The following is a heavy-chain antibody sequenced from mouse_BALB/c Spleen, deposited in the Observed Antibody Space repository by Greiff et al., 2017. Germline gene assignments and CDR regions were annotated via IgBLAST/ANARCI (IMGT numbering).Heavy chain of an antibody. V-gene: IGHV1-5*01. CDR2: IYPGNSDT. Sequence: DVQLQESGTVLARPGASVKMSCKASGYTFTSYWMHWVKQRPGQGLEWIGAIYPGNSDTSYNQKFKGKAKLTAVTSTSTAYMELSSLTNEDSAVYYCTRWDWYFDVWGAGTTVTVSS. CDR3: TRWDWYFDV. J-gene: IGHJ1*01. CDR1: GYTFTSYW.